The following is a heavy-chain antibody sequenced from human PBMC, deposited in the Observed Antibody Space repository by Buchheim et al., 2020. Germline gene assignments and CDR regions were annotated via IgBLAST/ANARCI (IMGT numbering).Heavy chain of an antibody. Sequence: EVQLMESGGGLVQPGGSLRLSCVASGFTFSNYEMNWVRQAPGKGLEWVSYISSSGSTTYYADSVKGRFTISRDNAKNSLYLQMNSLRAEDTAVYYCARDDGLQGYNWFDPWGQGTL. CDR1: GFTFSNYE. CDR2: ISSSGSTT. J-gene: IGHJ5*02. CDR3: ARDDGLQGYNWFDP. V-gene: IGHV3-48*03. D-gene: IGHD4-11*01.